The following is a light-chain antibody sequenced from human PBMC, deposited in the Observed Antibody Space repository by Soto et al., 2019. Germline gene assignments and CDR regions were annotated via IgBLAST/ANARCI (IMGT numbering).Light chain of an antibody. V-gene: IGKV1-5*01. Sequence: GERVTITCLASQTTNTWLAWYQQKPGTAPKLLIYDASSLEGGVPSRFSASGSGTEFTLTISILQPDDLATYYCQQYISYPYTFGQGTKVDIK. CDR1: QTTNTW. CDR2: DAS. J-gene: IGKJ2*01. CDR3: QQYISYPYT.